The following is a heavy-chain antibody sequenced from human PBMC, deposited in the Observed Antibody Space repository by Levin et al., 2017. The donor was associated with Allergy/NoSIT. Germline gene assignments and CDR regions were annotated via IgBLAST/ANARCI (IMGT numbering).Heavy chain of an antibody. D-gene: IGHD3-22*01. CDR2: LGSSSDFT. V-gene: IGHV3-23*01. CDR1: GFTFGNFA. CDR3: ANRGPGYHRDSSGYYLLYFDY. J-gene: IGHJ4*02. Sequence: GGSLRLSCAASGFTFGNFAMSWVRQAPGKGLEWVSTLGSSSDFTYHADSVQGRFTISRDNSKNTFFLQMNSLRAEDTAVYYCANRGPGYHRDSSGYYLLYFDYWGQGTLVTVSS.